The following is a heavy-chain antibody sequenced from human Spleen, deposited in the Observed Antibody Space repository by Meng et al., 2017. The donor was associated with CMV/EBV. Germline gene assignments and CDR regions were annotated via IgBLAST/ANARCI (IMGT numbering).Heavy chain of an antibody. Sequence: ASGFTFSDYYMTWIRQAPGKGLEWISHISSSGSIMHYAESVKGRFTISRDNGKSTLYLQMNSLRADDTAVYYCARDFSAVHNWLDTWGQGTLVTVSS. J-gene: IGHJ5*02. CDR1: GFTFSDYY. V-gene: IGHV3-11*04. D-gene: IGHD1-26*01. CDR2: ISSSGSIM. CDR3: ARDFSAVHNWLDT.